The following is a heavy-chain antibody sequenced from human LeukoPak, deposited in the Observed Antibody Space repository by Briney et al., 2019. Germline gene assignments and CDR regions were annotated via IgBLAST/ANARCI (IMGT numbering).Heavy chain of an antibody. V-gene: IGHV1-46*01. D-gene: IGHD2-2*01. J-gene: IGHJ5*02. CDR2: INPSGGST. Sequence: ASVKVSCKASGYTFTSYYMHWLRQAPGQGLEWMGIINPSGGSTSYAQKFQGRVTMTRDMSTSTVYMELSSLRSEDTAVYYCARDPHCSSTSCMSDWFDPWGQGTLATVSS. CDR1: GYTFTSYY. CDR3: ARDPHCSSTSCMSDWFDP.